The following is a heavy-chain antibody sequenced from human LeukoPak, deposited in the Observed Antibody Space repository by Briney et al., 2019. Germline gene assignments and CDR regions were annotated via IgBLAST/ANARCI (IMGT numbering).Heavy chain of an antibody. D-gene: IGHD6-19*01. CDR1: GFTFSSYA. V-gene: IGHV3-30-3*01. CDR2: ISYDGSNK. Sequence: PGGSLRLSCAASGFTFSSYAMHWVRQAPGKGLEWVAVISYDGSNKYYADSVQGRFTISRDNAKTSLYLQMNSLRAEDTAVYYCARDSAVATYYGVDVWGQGTTVTVSS. CDR3: ARDSAVATYYGVDV. J-gene: IGHJ6*02.